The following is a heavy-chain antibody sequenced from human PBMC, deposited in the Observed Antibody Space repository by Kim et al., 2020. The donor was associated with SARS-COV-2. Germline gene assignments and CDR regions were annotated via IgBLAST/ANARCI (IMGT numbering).Heavy chain of an antibody. CDR2: IKQDGSET. J-gene: IGHJ4*02. CDR1: GFAFTSYW. V-gene: IGHV3-7*01. CDR3: ARDGSAFDS. Sequence: GGSLRLSCAASGFAFTSYWMSWVRQAPGKRLEWVANIKQDGSETYYVDLVKGRFSISRDNSKNSLYLQMNSLRVEDTAVYYCARDGSAFDSWGQGTLVTV. D-gene: IGHD2-15*01.